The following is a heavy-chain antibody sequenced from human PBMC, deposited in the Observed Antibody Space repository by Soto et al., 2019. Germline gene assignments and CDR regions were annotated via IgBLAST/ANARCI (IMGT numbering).Heavy chain of an antibody. J-gene: IGHJ4*02. CDR3: ARGWYYYDSTGYYYTTTLDY. CDR2: INHTGTT. D-gene: IGHD3-22*01. CDR1: GESFNGYY. Sequence: SETLSLTCAVYGESFNGYYWTWIRQPPGKGLEYIGEINHTGTTKYNPSLRSRLSFSVDTSKNQFSLQLSSMTAADTAVYYCARGWYYYDSTGYYYTTTLDYWGQGTLVTVSS. V-gene: IGHV4-34*01.